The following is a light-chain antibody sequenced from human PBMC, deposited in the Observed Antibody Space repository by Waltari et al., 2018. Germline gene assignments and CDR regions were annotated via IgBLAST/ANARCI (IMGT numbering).Light chain of an antibody. CDR1: QSVGTY. CDR3: QQRSSWTPHT. J-gene: IGKJ2*01. V-gene: IGKV3-11*01. CDR2: DAS. Sequence: EIVLTQSPATLSLSPGETATLSCRASQSVGTYLAWYQQKPGQPPRLLIYDASNRATAVPDGFRGRGSGTVFTLTISSLETEDFALYYCQQRSSWTPHTFGQGARLEIK.